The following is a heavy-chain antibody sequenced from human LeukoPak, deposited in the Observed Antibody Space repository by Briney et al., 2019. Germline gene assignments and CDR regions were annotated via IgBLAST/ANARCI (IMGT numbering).Heavy chain of an antibody. D-gene: IGHD6-19*01. CDR3: ARDQKWLVFQWFDP. J-gene: IGHJ5*02. CDR2: IYYSGST. CDR1: GGSISSGDYY. Sequence: SQTLSLTCTVSGGSISSGDYYWSWIRQPPGKGLEWIVYIYYSGSTYYNPSLKSRVTISVDTSKNQFSLKLSSVTAADTAVYYCARDQKWLVFQWFDPWGQGTLVTVSS. V-gene: IGHV4-30-4*01.